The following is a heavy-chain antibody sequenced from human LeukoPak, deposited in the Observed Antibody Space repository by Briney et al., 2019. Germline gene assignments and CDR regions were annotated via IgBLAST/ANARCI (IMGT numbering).Heavy chain of an antibody. CDR2: ISYDGSNK. CDR3: AKKGAVAGDNRGAFDI. D-gene: IGHD6-19*01. Sequence: GRSLRLSCAASGFTFSSYGMHWVRQAPGKGLEWVAVISYDGSNKYYADSVKGRFTISRDNSKNTLYLQMNSLRAEDTAVYYCAKKGAVAGDNRGAFDIWGQGTMVTVSS. J-gene: IGHJ3*02. V-gene: IGHV3-30*18. CDR1: GFTFSSYG.